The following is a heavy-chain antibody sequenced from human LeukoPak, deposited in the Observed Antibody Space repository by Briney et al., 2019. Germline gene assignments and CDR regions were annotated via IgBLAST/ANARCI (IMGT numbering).Heavy chain of an antibody. J-gene: IGHJ6*03. CDR1: GFTFDDYG. Sequence: RPGGSLRLSCAASGFTFDDYGMSWVRQAPGKGLEWVSGINWNGGSTGYADSVKGRFTISRDNAKNSLYLQMNSLRAEDTALYHCARDRAHSNYNYYYYMDVWGKGTTVTVSS. CDR3: ARDRAHSNYNYYYYMDV. V-gene: IGHV3-20*01. D-gene: IGHD4-11*01. CDR2: INWNGGST.